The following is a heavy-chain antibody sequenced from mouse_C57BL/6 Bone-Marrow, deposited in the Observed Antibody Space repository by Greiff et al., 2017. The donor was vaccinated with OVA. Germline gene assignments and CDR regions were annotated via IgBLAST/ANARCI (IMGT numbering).Heavy chain of an antibody. J-gene: IGHJ3*01. V-gene: IGHV1-55*01. CDR1: GYTFTSYW. Sequence: VQLQQPGAELVKPGASVKMSCKASGYTFTSYWITWVKQRPGQGLEWIGDIYPGSGSTNYNEKFKSKATLTVDTSSSTAYMQLSSLTSEDSAVYYGARSVYDDDGGFAYWGQGTLVTVSA. CDR3: ARSVYDDDGGFAY. CDR2: IYPGSGST. D-gene: IGHD2-4*01.